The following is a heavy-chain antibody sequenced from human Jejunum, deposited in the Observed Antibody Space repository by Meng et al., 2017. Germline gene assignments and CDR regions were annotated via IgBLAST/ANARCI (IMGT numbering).Heavy chain of an antibody. CDR1: GFTFGSYW. Sequence: GGSLRPSCAASGFTFGSYWMNWVRQAPGKGLEWVAKIKEDGSQKYYVDSVKGRFTISRDNAKNSLYLQMNSLRAEDTAVYYCVRLGDDYWGQGTLVTVSS. CDR2: IKEDGSQK. J-gene: IGHJ4*02. CDR3: VRLGDDY. D-gene: IGHD3-16*01. V-gene: IGHV3-7*01.